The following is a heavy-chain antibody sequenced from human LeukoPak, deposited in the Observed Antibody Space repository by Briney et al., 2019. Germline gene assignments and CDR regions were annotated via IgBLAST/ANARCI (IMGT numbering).Heavy chain of an antibody. D-gene: IGHD2-15*01. CDR2: INPSGGST. V-gene: IGHV1-46*01. CDR1: GYTFTSYY. Sequence: ASVKVSCKASGYTFTSYYMHWVRQAPGQGLECMGIINPSGGSTSYAQKFQGRVTMTRDTSTSTVYMELSSLRSEDTAVYYCARGPQGVVVVAATPLLYYYYGMDVWGQGTTVTVSS. CDR3: ARGPQGVVVVAATPLLYYYYGMDV. J-gene: IGHJ6*02.